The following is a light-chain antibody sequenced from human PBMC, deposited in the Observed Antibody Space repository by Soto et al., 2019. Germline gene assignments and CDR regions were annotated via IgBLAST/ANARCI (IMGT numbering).Light chain of an antibody. CDR3: QHLNSYPYT. CDR2: GAS. CDR1: QDITNF. Sequence: DIQLTQSPSFLSAAVGDRVTITCRASQDITNFLAWYQQKPGKAPELLIYGASTLHSGVPARFSGSGSGTEFTLTISSLQPEDFATYHCQHLNSYPYTFGQGTKVDI. J-gene: IGKJ2*01. V-gene: IGKV1-9*01.